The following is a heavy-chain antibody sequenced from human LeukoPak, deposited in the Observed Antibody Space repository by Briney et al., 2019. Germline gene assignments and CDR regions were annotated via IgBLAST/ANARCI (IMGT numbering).Heavy chain of an antibody. CDR1: GYSISSGYY. J-gene: IGHJ3*02. D-gene: IGHD3-22*01. CDR3: ARGYYYDSSGYFDAFDI. CDR2: IYHSGST. V-gene: IGHV4-38-2*02. Sequence: SETLSLTCTVSGYSISSGYYWGWIRQPPGKGLEWIGSIYHSGSTNYNPSLKSRVTISVDTSKNQFSLKLSSVTAADTAVYYCARGYYYDSSGYFDAFDIWGQGTMVTVSS.